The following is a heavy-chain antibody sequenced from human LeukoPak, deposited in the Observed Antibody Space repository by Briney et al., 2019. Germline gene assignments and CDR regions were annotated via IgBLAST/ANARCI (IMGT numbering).Heavy chain of an antibody. D-gene: IGHD2-2*01. CDR1: GFTFSSYA. CDR2: ISGSGGST. V-gene: IGHV3-23*01. Sequence: GGSLRLSCAASGFTFSSYAMSWVRQAPGKGLEGVSAISGSGGSTYYADSVKGRFTISRDNSKNTLYLQMNSLRAEDTAVYYCAKGAYCSSTSCYGRAFDYWGQGTLVTVSS. J-gene: IGHJ4*02. CDR3: AKGAYCSSTSCYGRAFDY.